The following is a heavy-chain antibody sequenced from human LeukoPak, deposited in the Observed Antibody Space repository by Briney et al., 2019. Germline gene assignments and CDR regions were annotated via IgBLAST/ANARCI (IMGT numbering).Heavy chain of an antibody. V-gene: IGHV3-30*04. CDR2: IFYDGSIQ. J-gene: IGHJ4*02. Sequence: QPGRSLRLSCTASGFTFSNYAMHWVRQAPGKGLEWVAVIFYDGSIQYYADSVKGRFTISRDNSMNTLYLQLNSLRREDTAVYYCARDGVAVAVDFDYWGQGTLVTVSS. D-gene: IGHD6-19*01. CDR3: ARDGVAVAVDFDY. CDR1: GFTFSNYA.